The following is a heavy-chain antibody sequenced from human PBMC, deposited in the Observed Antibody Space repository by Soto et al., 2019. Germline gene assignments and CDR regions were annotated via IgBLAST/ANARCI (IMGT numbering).Heavy chain of an antibody. D-gene: IGHD5-12*01. CDR2: IYHNGST. V-gene: IGHV4-30-2*01. CDR3: ASSIEATGGPNDYCDY. Sequence: SETLSLTCAVSGDSIRSGGYSWSGIRQPTGKGLDWIGYIYHNGSTYYHPSLKRRSTISVDRSQNQSSPKLSSVTAADTAGYYYASSIEATGGPNDYCDYWGQGTLVTVSS. CDR1: GDSIRSGGYS. J-gene: IGHJ4*02.